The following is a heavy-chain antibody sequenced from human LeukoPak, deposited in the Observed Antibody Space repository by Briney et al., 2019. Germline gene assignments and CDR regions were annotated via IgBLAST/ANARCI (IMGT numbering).Heavy chain of an antibody. Sequence: GASVKVSCKASGYTFTSYGISWVRQAPGQGLEWMGWISAYNGNTNYAQKLQGRVTMTTDTSTSTAYMELRSLRSDDTAVYYCARDLLPKEKTLTGYWGQGTLVTVSS. V-gene: IGHV1-18*01. CDR2: ISAYNGNT. CDR3: ARDLLPKEKTLTGY. J-gene: IGHJ4*02. D-gene: IGHD1-14*01. CDR1: GYTFTSYG.